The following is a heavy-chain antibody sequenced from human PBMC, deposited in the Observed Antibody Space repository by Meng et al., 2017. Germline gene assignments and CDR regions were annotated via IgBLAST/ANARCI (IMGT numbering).Heavy chain of an antibody. CDR3: ARDYGDYAWIAKRWFDP. CDR2: IIPIFGTA. CDR1: GGTFSSYA. D-gene: IGHD4-17*01. Sequence: QVQLVQAGAEVKKPGSAVKVSCKASGGTFSSYAISWVRQDPGQGLEWMGGIIPIFGTANYAQKFQGRVTITADESTSTAYMELSSLRPEDTAVYYCARDYGDYAWIAKRWFDPWGQGTLVTVSS. V-gene: IGHV1-69*01. J-gene: IGHJ5*02.